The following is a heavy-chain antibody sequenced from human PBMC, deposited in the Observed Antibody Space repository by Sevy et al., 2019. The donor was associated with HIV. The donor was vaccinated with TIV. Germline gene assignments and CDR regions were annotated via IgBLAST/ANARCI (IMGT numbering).Heavy chain of an antibody. J-gene: IGHJ3*02. Sequence: GRSLRLSCAASGFTFSSYAMHWVRQAPGKGLEWVAVISYDGSNKYYADSVKGRFTISRDNSKNTLYLQMNSLRAEDTAVYYCARDRRSNYYDSSGYYPDAFDIWGQGTMVTVSS. D-gene: IGHD3-22*01. CDR3: ARDRRSNYYDSSGYYPDAFDI. V-gene: IGHV3-30-3*01. CDR1: GFTFSSYA. CDR2: ISYDGSNK.